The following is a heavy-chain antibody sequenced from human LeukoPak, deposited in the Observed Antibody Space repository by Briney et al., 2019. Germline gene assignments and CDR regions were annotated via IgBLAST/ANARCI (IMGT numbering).Heavy chain of an antibody. CDR2: IRYDGSNK. CDR3: AKIGGTYYYGSGSSQFDY. V-gene: IGHV3-30*02. Sequence: GGSLRLSCAASGFTFSSYGMHWVRQAPGKGLEWVAFIRYDGSNKYYADSVKGRFTISTDNSKNTLYLQMNSLRAEDTAVYYCAKIGGTYYYGSGSSQFDYWSQGTLVTVSS. J-gene: IGHJ4*02. D-gene: IGHD3-10*01. CDR1: GFTFSSYG.